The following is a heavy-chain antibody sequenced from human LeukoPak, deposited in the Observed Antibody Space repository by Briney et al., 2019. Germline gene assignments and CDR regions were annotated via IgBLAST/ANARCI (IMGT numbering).Heavy chain of an antibody. Sequence: ASVKVSCKASGYTFTSYDINWVRQATGQGLEWMGWMNPNSGNTGYAQKFQGRVTMTEDTSTDTAYMELSSLRSEDTAVYYCATDSPGTMFDPWGQGTLVTVSS. CDR1: GYTFTSYD. V-gene: IGHV1-8*01. CDR3: ATDSPGTMFDP. J-gene: IGHJ5*02. D-gene: IGHD4/OR15-4a*01. CDR2: MNPNSGNT.